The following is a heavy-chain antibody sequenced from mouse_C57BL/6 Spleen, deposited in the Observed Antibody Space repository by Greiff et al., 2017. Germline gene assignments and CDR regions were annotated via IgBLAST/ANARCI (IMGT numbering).Heavy chain of an antibody. CDR3: ARERGPYSNYDAMDY. V-gene: IGHV5-16*01. CDR2: INYDGSST. J-gene: IGHJ4*01. D-gene: IGHD2-5*01. CDR1: GFTFSDYY. Sequence: EVHLVESEGGLVQPGSSMKLSCTASGFTFSDYYMAWVRQVPEKGLEWVANINYDGSSTYYLDSLKSRFIISRDNAKNILYLQMSSLKSEDTATYYCARERGPYSNYDAMDYWGQGTSVTVSS.